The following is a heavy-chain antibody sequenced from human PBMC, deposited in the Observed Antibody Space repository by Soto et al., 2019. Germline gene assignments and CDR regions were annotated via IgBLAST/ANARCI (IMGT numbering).Heavy chain of an antibody. CDR2: ISYDGNVA. Sequence: QVQLVESGGGVVQPGRSLRLSCAASGFTFSSYSMHWVRQAPGKGLEWVTVISYDGNVAYYADSVKGRFTISRDNSKNTLYLQRNSLRTEDTAMYYCAKEGPITNWYFDYWGQGTLVTVSS. V-gene: IGHV3-30*18. CDR3: AKEGPITNWYFDY. CDR1: GFTFSSYS. D-gene: IGHD1-1*01. J-gene: IGHJ4*02.